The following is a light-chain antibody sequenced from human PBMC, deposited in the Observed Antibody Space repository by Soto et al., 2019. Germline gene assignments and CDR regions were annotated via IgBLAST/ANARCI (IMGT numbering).Light chain of an antibody. V-gene: IGKV3D-20*01. CDR2: DTS. CDR1: QRVSGGF. Sequence: DIVLTQSPATLSLSPGERATLYCGASQRVSGGFLAWYQQKPGLAPRLILYDTSFRATGIPDRFSGSGSGTDFTRTISRLDPEDFAVYFCQQYGSSQSLGQGNKVEIK. J-gene: IGKJ1*01. CDR3: QQYGSSQS.